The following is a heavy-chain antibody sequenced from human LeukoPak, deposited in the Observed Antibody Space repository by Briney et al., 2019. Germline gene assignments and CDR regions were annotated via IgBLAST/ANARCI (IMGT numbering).Heavy chain of an antibody. J-gene: IGHJ4*02. D-gene: IGHD3-22*01. CDR1: GFTFTTYA. CDR3: AKRDYSDSSTYAPLFDY. Sequence: GGSLRLSCAASGFTFTTYAMSWVRRAPGKGPEGFSGITGSGGRTSYADSVKGRFTISRDNSKNTLYLQMNSLRAEDTAMYYCAKRDYSDSSTYAPLFDYWGQGTLVTVSS. V-gene: IGHV3-23*01. CDR2: ITGSGGRT.